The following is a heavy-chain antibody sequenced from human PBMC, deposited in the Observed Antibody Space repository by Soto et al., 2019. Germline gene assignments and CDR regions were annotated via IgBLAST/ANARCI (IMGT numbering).Heavy chain of an antibody. D-gene: IGHD3-10*01. Sequence: EVRLLESGVGLVQPGGSLKLSCAASGFTFDTYAMSWVRQAPGKGLEWVSGISGSGGSTYYADSVKGRFTISRDNSKNTLFLRMKSLRAEDTAIFYCAKLSRTSGPDYWGQGTLVTVSS. J-gene: IGHJ4*02. CDR2: ISGSGGST. CDR1: GFTFDTYA. V-gene: IGHV3-23*01. CDR3: AKLSRTSGPDY.